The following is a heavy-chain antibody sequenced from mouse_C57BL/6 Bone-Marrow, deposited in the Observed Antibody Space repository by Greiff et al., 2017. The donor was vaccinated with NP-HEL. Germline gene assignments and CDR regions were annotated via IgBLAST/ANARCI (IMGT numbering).Heavy chain of an antibody. CDR2: IRRKSSNYAT. D-gene: IGHD2-3*01. V-gene: IGHV10-3*01. CDR3: VRDPLDAYYAMDD. CDR1: GFTFNTYA. Sequence: EVQVVESGGGLVQPKGSLKLSCAASGFTFNTYAMHWVRQAPGKGLEWVARIRRKSSNYATYYADSVKDRFTISRDDSQSMLYLQMNNLKTEDTAMYYCVRDPLDAYYAMDDWGKGTSVTVSS. J-gene: IGHJ4*01.